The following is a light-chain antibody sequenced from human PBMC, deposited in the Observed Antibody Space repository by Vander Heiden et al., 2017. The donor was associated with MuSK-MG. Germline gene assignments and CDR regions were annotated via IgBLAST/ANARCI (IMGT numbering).Light chain of an antibody. V-gene: IGKV1-39*01. CDR3: QQSYTIPVT. CDR2: AAS. Sequence: DIQMTQSPSSLSASVGDRVSISCRASQTISNFLNWYQQKPGKAPKLLVHAASNLQSGVPSRVSGSGSGTDFTLTISSLQPEDVATYYCQQSYTIPVTFGQGTRLEI. J-gene: IGKJ5*01. CDR1: QTISNF.